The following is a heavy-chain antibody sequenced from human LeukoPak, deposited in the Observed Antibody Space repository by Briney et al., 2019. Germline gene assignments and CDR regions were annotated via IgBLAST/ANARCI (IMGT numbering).Heavy chain of an antibody. V-gene: IGHV4-39*01. Sequence: TETLSLTCTVSGGSISSSSYYWGWIRQPPGKGLEWIGSIYYSGSTYYNPSLKGRVTLSVDTSKNQFSLSLSSVTAADTALYYCARRSGITIFGVVTHYFDYWGQGTLVTVSS. CDR3: ARRSGITIFGVVTHYFDY. CDR2: IYYSGST. CDR1: GGSISSSSYY. D-gene: IGHD3-3*01. J-gene: IGHJ4*02.